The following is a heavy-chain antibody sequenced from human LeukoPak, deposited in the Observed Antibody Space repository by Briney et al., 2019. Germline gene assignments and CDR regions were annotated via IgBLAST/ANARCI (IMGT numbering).Heavy chain of an antibody. Sequence: GASVKVSCKASGYTFTSYDINWVRQATGQGLEWMGWMNPNSGNTGYAQKFQGRVTMTRNTSISTAYMELSSLRSEDTAVYYCARAPHANYVLRYFDWSSDLLGLDYWGQGTLVTVSS. CDR2: MNPNSGNT. V-gene: IGHV1-8*01. CDR1: GYTFTSYD. CDR3: ARAPHANYVLRYFDWSSDLLGLDY. J-gene: IGHJ4*02. D-gene: IGHD3-9*01.